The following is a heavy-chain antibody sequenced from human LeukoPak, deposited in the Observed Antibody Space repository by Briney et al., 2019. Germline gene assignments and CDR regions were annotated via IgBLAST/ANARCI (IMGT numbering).Heavy chain of an antibody. CDR1: GFTFSSYG. V-gene: IGHV3-30*02. Sequence: GGSLRLSCAASGFTFSSYGMHWVRQAPGKGLEWVAFIRYDGSNKYYADSVKGRFTISRDNSKNTLYLQMNSLRAEDTAVYYCAKGRHGFRFIVGARYFDYWGQGTLVTVSS. CDR3: AKGRHGFRFIVGARYFDY. CDR2: IRYDGSNK. J-gene: IGHJ4*02. D-gene: IGHD1-26*01.